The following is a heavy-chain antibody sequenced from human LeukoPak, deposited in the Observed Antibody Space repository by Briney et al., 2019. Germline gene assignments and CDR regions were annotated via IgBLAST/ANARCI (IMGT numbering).Heavy chain of an antibody. J-gene: IGHJ5*02. Sequence: ASVKVSCKASGYTFTSYYMHWVRQAPGQGLEWMRIINPSGGSTSYAQKFQGRVTMTRDTSTSTVYMELSSLRSEDTAVYYCARVDCSGGSCYSGWFDPWGQGTLVTVSS. CDR1: GYTFTSYY. D-gene: IGHD2-15*01. CDR2: INPSGGST. CDR3: ARVDCSGGSCYSGWFDP. V-gene: IGHV1-46*01.